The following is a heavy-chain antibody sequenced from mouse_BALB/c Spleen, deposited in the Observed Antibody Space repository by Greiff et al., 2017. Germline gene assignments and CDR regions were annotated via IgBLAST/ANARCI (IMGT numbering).Heavy chain of an antibody. CDR1: GFSLTDYG. CDR3: AKHEDYRYDGNYYAMDY. V-gene: IGHV2-6-5*01. D-gene: IGHD2-14*01. J-gene: IGHJ4*01. CDR2: IWGGGST. Sequence: VKLVESGPGLVAPSQSLSITCTVSGFSLTDYGVSWIRQPPGKGLEWLGVIWGGGSTYYNSALKSRLSISKDNSKSQVFLKMNSLQTDDTAMYYCAKHEDYRYDGNYYAMDYWGQGTSVTVSS.